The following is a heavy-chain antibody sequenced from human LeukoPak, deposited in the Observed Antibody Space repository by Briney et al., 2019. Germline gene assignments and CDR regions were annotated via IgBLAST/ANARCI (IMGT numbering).Heavy chain of an antibody. CDR3: AKAIRGFSYGPFDY. CDR1: GGSISISSYF. V-gene: IGHV4-39*01. CDR2: IYYSGST. Sequence: SETLSLTCTVSGGSISISSYFWGWIRQPPGKGLEWIGSIYYSGSTYYNPSLKSRVTIFVDTSKNQLSLSLASVTAADTAVYYCAKAIRGFSYGPFDYWGQGTLVTVSS. D-gene: IGHD5-18*01. J-gene: IGHJ4*02.